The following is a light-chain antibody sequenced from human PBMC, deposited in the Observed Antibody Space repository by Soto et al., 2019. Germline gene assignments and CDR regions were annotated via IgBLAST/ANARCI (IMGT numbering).Light chain of an antibody. CDR3: QSYDTSLSGVI. V-gene: IGLV1-40*01. CDR2: ADN. CDR1: SSNIGAGYD. J-gene: IGLJ2*01. Sequence: QSVRTQTPSVSGAPGQKITMSCTGSSSNIGAGYDVHWYQQLPGAAPRLLIYADNNRPSGVPDRFSASNSGTSASLAITGLQGEDEAVYYCQSYDTSLSGVIFGAGTKVTVL.